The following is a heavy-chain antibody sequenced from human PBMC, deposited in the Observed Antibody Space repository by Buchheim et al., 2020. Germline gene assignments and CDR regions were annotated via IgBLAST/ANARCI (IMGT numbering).Heavy chain of an antibody. J-gene: IGHJ5*02. CDR1: GFTFSTYP. D-gene: IGHD5-24*01. CDR3: AREGRWLQFNWFDL. Sequence: QVQLVESGGGVVQPGRSLRLSCAASGFTFSTYPMHWVRQAPGKGLEWVALISYDGKTKFYADSVKGRFTISTDNSKNTLYLQMNSLRIEDTAMYYCAREGRWLQFNWFDLWGQGTL. V-gene: IGHV3-30*04. CDR2: ISYDGKTK.